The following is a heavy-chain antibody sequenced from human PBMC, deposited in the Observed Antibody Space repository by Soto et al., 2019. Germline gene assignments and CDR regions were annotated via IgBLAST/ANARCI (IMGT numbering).Heavy chain of an antibody. D-gene: IGHD2-21*01. V-gene: IGHV4-31*03. CDR1: GGSISSGDYY. Sequence: QVQLQESGPGLVKPSQTLSLTCTVSGGSISSGDYYWNWIRQHPGKGLEWIGYIYHRGRTKYNPSLKNRVTISVDTSKNQISLKLSSLSAADTAVYYCARAESVGHPVVPDSWGQGTLVTVSS. J-gene: IGHJ4*02. CDR3: ARAESVGHPVVPDS. CDR2: IYHRGRT.